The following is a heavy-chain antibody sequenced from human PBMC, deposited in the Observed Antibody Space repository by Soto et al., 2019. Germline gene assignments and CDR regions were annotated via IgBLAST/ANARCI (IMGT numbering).Heavy chain of an antibody. CDR3: ARVGYFDWLEGYYYYGMDG. V-gene: IGHV4-34*01. CDR2: INHSGST. D-gene: IGHD3-9*01. CDR1: GGSFSGYY. Sequence: ETLSLTCAVYGGSFSGYYWSWIRQPPGKGLEWIGEINHSGSTNYNPSLKSRVTISVDTSKNQFSLKLSSVTAADTAVYYCARVGYFDWLEGYYYYGMDGRGQRTKVTVSS. J-gene: IGHJ6*02.